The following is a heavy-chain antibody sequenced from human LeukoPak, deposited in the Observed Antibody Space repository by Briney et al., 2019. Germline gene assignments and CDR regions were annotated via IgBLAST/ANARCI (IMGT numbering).Heavy chain of an antibody. CDR3: ARDGGYCSGGSCYSDN. Sequence: PSETLSLTCAVYGGSFSGYYWSWIHQPPGKGLEWIGEINHSGSTKYNPSLKTRVTMSVDNAKNQFSLKMSSLTAADTAVYYCARDGGYCSGGSCYSDNWGQGTLVTVSS. D-gene: IGHD2-15*01. V-gene: IGHV4-34*01. CDR1: GGSFSGYY. J-gene: IGHJ4*02. CDR2: INHSGST.